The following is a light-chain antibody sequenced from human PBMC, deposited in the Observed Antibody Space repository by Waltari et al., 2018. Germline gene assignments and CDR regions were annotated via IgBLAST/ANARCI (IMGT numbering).Light chain of an antibody. J-gene: IGLJ2*01. V-gene: IGLV2-8*01. CDR3: TSYAGSNNVV. CDR1: SSDVRNYNY. CDR2: EVP. Sequence: QSALTQPPSASGSPGQSVTISCTGISSDVRNYNYVSWYQHHPGKAPKLTLYEVPKRPSGIPDRFSGSKSGNTASLTISGLQAEDEASYYCTSYAGSNNVVFGGGTKVTVL.